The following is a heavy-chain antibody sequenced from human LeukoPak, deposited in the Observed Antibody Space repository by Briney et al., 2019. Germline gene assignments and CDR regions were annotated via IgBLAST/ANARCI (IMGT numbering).Heavy chain of an antibody. D-gene: IGHD6-19*01. V-gene: IGHV3-23*01. CDR2: ISGTGGTT. CDR1: GLTFSSYA. J-gene: IGHJ6*02. CDR3: AKDLTVAGYYYYGMDV. Sequence: TGGSLRLSCAASGLTFSSYAMSWVRQAPGKGLEWVSAISGTGGTTYYADSVKGRFTISRDNSKNTLYLQMNSLRAEDTVVYYRAKDLTVAGYYYYGMDVWGQGTTVTVSS.